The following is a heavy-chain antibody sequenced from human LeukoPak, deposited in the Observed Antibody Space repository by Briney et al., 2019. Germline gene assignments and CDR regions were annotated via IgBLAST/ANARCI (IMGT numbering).Heavy chain of an antibody. V-gene: IGHV5-51*01. CDR2: ISPGDSDT. D-gene: IGHD3-9*01. CDR3: ATQTILTGYSGAFDI. Sequence: GASLKISCKGSEYIFTSYWIGWVLQLPASRLESMVIISPGDSDTRYSPSFQGQVTISDDKSISPAYLQWSSLKASDPAMYYCATQTILTGYSGAFDIWGQGTMVTVSS. CDR1: EYIFTSYW. J-gene: IGHJ3*02.